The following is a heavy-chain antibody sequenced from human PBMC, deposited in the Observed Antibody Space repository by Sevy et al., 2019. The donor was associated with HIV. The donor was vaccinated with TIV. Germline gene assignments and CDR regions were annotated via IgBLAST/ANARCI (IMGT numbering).Heavy chain of an antibody. D-gene: IGHD3-3*01. Sequence: GGSLRLSCSGSGFSFSNSAMNWVRQTPGKGLKYVSAISSDGVSTYYPDSVRGRFTISRDNSKNTLYFQMSSLRVEDTAVYYCVKDPDYNFWRGAYGMDVWGQGTPVTVSS. J-gene: IGHJ6*02. CDR1: GFSFSNSA. CDR3: VKDPDYNFWRGAYGMDV. V-gene: IGHV3-64D*06. CDR2: ISSDGVST.